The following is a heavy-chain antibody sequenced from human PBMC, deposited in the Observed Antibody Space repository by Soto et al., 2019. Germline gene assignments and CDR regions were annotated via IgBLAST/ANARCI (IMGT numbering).Heavy chain of an antibody. CDR3: ARGRLKYFDY. CDR1: GYTFTSYG. CDR2: ISPFNGNT. Sequence: QVQLVQSGTGVKKPGASVKVSCRASGYTFTSYGVTWVRQAPGQALEWMGWISPFNGNTNYAQKFQGRVTMTTDTSTSTAYMELRGLRSDDTAVYYCARGRLKYFDYWGQGALVTVTS. V-gene: IGHV1-18*01. J-gene: IGHJ4*02.